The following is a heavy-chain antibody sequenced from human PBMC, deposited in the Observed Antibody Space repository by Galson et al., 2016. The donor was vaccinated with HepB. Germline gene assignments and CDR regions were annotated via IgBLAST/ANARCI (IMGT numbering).Heavy chain of an antibody. Sequence: SLRLSCAVSGFILSNYWTGWARRAPGKGLEWVSDISGAGGTTHYADSVKGRFTISRDNSRDTLYLQMDRLRAADTAVYYCAKERGWYGGPNYGSWGQGTLVTVSS. CDR1: GFILSNYW. D-gene: IGHD2-15*01. V-gene: IGHV3-23*01. CDR2: ISGAGGTT. J-gene: IGHJ5*02. CDR3: AKERGWYGGPNYGS.